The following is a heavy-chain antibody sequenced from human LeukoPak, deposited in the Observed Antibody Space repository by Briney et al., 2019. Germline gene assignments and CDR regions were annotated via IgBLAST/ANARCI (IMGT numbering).Heavy chain of an antibody. CDR1: GGSITSSSYY. J-gene: IGHJ4*02. CDR3: ARRNLRPFDY. D-gene: IGHD1-14*01. Sequence: SETLSLTCSVSGGSITSSSYYWTWIRQPPEKGLEWIGSIYYTGGTYYSPSLKSRVAISADMSKNQISLKLTSVTGADTAVYYCARRNLRPFDYWGQGALVTVSS. V-gene: IGHV4-39*07. CDR2: IYYTGGT.